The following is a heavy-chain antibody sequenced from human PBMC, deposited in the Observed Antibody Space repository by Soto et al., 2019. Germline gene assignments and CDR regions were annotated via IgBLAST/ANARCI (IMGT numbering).Heavy chain of an antibody. Sequence: SETLSLTCAVYGGSFRGYYWSWIRQPPGKGLEWIGEINHSGSTNYNPSLKSRVTISVDTSKNQFSLKLSSVTAADTAVYYCARWAYCSGGSCYSTPALDYWGQGTLVTVSS. V-gene: IGHV4-34*01. J-gene: IGHJ4*02. CDR3: ARWAYCSGGSCYSTPALDY. CDR1: GGSFRGYY. D-gene: IGHD2-15*01. CDR2: INHSGST.